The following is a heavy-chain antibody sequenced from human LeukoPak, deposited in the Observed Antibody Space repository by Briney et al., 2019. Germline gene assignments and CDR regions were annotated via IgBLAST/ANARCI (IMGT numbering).Heavy chain of an antibody. CDR2: IYHSGST. CDR1: GGSISSSNW. V-gene: IGHV4-4*02. D-gene: IGHD3-10*01. J-gene: IGHJ3*02. Sequence: PSETLSLTCAVSGGSISSSNWWSWVRQPPGKGLEWIGEIYHSGSTNYNPSLKSRVTISVDTSKNQFSLKLSSVTAADTAVYYCARAPSGGHLHDAFDIWGQGTMVTVSS. CDR3: ARAPSGGHLHDAFDI.